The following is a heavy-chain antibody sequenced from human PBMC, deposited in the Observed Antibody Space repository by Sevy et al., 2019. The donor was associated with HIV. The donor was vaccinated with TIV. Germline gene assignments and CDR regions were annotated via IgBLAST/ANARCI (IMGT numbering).Heavy chain of an antibody. CDR3: ARLDSSGYYRALLDY. Sequence: SETLSLTCTVSGGSISSSSYYWGWIRQPPGKGLEWIGSIYYSGSTYYNPSLKSRVTISVDTSKNQFSLKLSSVTAADTAVYYCARLDSSGYYRALLDYWGQGTLVTVSS. V-gene: IGHV4-39*01. J-gene: IGHJ4*02. D-gene: IGHD3-22*01. CDR2: IYYSGST. CDR1: GGSISSSSYY.